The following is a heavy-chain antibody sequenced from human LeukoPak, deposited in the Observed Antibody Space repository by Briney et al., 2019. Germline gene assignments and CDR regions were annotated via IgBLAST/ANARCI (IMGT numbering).Heavy chain of an antibody. Sequence: ASVKVSCKVSGYTLTELSMHWVRQAPGKGLEWMGGFDPEDGETIYAQKFQGRVTMTEDTSTDTAYMELSSLRSEDTAVYYCATGWEPTRYDAFDIWGQGTMVTVSS. D-gene: IGHD1-26*01. CDR3: ATGWEPTRYDAFDI. V-gene: IGHV1-24*01. CDR2: FDPEDGET. J-gene: IGHJ3*02. CDR1: GYTLTELS.